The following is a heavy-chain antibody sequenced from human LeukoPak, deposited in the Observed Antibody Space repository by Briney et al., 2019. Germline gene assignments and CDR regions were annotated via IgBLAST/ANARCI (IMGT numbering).Heavy chain of an antibody. J-gene: IGHJ3*02. CDR3: ASRTGSTGPFDI. CDR1: GGSISNYY. D-gene: IGHD3-9*01. V-gene: IGHV4-4*07. CDR2: IYTSGST. Sequence: SETLSLTCTVSGGSISNYYWSWIRQPAGKGLEWIGRIYTSGSTNYNPSLKSRVTMSVDTSKNQFSLKLSSVTAADTAVYYCASRTGSTGPFDIWGQGTMVTVSS.